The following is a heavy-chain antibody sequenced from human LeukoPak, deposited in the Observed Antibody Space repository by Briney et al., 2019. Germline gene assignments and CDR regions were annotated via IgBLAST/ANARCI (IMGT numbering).Heavy chain of an antibody. V-gene: IGHV3-33*01. Sequence: GGSLRLSCAASGFTFSSYGMPWVRQAPGKGLEWVAVILNDGSQEKYADSVKGRFTISRDNSKNTLFLQMNSLGAEDTAVYYCARDDALGDNALDIWGQGTMVTVSS. CDR2: ILNDGSQE. J-gene: IGHJ3*02. CDR1: GFTFSSYG. D-gene: IGHD3-16*01. CDR3: ARDDALGDNALDI.